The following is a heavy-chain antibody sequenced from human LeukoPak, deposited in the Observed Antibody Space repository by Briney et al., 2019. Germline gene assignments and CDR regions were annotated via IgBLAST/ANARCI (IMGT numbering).Heavy chain of an antibody. CDR3: SRDRDSSGSWEINFDY. J-gene: IGHJ4*02. D-gene: IGHD1-26*01. CDR2: IYSGGST. CDR1: GFTVSSNY. Sequence: GGSLRLSCAASGFTVSSNYMSWVRQAPGKGLEWVSVIYSGGSTYYADSVKGRFTISRDNSKNTLYLQMNSLRDEDTAVYYCSRDRDSSGSWEINFDYWGQGTLVTVSS. V-gene: IGHV3-53*01.